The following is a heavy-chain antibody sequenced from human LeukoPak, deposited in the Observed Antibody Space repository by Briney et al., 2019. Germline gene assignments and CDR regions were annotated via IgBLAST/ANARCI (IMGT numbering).Heavy chain of an antibody. CDR3: ARGRPHGNDY. J-gene: IGHJ4*02. V-gene: IGHV3-53*01. Sequence: GGSLRLSCTASGFTVSNNYMSWVRQAPGKGLECVSITYSDGSTDYADSVKGRFSISRDNAKNTLYLQMNSLRVEDTAVYYCARGRPHGNDYWAREPWSPSPQ. D-gene: IGHD4-23*01. CDR2: TYSDGST. CDR1: GFTVSNNY.